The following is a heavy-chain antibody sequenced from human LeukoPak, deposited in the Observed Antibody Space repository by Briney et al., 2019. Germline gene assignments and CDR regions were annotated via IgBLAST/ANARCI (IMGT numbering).Heavy chain of an antibody. CDR2: MNPNSGNT. J-gene: IGHJ6*03. D-gene: IGHD2-2*01. V-gene: IGHV1-8*03. CDR1: GYTFTSYD. Sequence: ASVKVSCKASGYTFTSYDINWVRQATGQGLEWMGWMNPNSGNTGYAQKFQGRVTITRNTSISTAYMELSSLRSEDTAVYYCARNNVKYQLLSDYYYYYYMDVWGKGTTVTVSS. CDR3: ARNNVKYQLLSDYYYYYYMDV.